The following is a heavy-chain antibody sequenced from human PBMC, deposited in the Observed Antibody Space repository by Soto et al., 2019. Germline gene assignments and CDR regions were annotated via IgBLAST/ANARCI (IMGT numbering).Heavy chain of an antibody. CDR3: ARVGITGTTPSYYYGMDV. Sequence: QVQLQESGPGLVKPSETLSLTCTVSGGSISSYYWSWIRQPAGKGLEWIGRIYTSGSTNYNPSLKSRVTMSVDTSKNQFSLKLSSVTAADTAVYYCARVGITGTTPSYYYGMDVWGQGTTVTVSS. CDR1: GGSISSYY. D-gene: IGHD1-7*01. CDR2: IYTSGST. J-gene: IGHJ6*02. V-gene: IGHV4-4*07.